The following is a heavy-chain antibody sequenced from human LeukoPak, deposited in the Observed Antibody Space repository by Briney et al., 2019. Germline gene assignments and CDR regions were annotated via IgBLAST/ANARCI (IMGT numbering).Heavy chain of an antibody. Sequence: PGGSLRLSCAASGFTFSTYSMNWVRQAPGKGLEWVSSITSSRSYIYYADSVKGRFTISRDNAKNSLYLQMNSLRAEDTAVYYCARGVPKTSYYYYYMDVWGKGTTVTVSS. V-gene: IGHV3-21*01. D-gene: IGHD4-11*01. CDR3: ARGVPKTSYYYYYMDV. CDR1: GFTFSTYS. J-gene: IGHJ6*03. CDR2: ITSSRSYI.